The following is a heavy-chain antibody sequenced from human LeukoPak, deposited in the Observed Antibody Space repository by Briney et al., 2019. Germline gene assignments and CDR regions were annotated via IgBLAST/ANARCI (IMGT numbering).Heavy chain of an antibody. CDR2: IYTSGST. CDR3: ARRDYGSGSYTPFDY. J-gene: IGHJ4*02. Sequence: SETLSLTCTVSGGSISSGSYYWSWIRQPAGKGLEWIGRIYTSGSTNYNPSLKSRVTISVDTSKNQFSLKLSSLTAADTAVYYCARRDYGSGSYTPFDYWGQGALVTVSS. D-gene: IGHD3-10*01. V-gene: IGHV4-61*02. CDR1: GGSISSGSYY.